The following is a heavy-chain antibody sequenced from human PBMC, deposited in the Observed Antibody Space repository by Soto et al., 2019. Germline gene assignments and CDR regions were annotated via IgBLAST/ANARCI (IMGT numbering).Heavy chain of an antibody. CDR3: ARTHSGSYYSVFNY. Sequence: PSETLSPTCTVSSGSISSRGYYWGWLRQYPGKGLEWIASIYRSGTTSYNPSLKSRVTISVDPSKNQFSLMLTGVTAADTAVYYCARTHSGSYYSVFNYWGRGSLVTVSS. V-gene: IGHV4-39*07. J-gene: IGHJ4*02. CDR1: SGSISSRGYY. CDR2: IYRSGTT. D-gene: IGHD1-26*01.